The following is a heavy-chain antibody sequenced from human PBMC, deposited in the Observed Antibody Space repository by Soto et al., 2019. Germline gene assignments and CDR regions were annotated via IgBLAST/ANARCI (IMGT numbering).Heavy chain of an antibody. CDR1: GFTVSSNY. J-gene: IGHJ6*02. D-gene: IGHD2-2*01. V-gene: IGHV3-53*01. CDR3: ARDDTVVVPAASGPYYYYYGMDV. Sequence: GGSLRLSCAASGFTVSSNYMSWVRQAPGKGLEWVSVIYSGGSTYYADSVKGRFTISRDNSKNTLYLQMNSLRAEDTAVYYCARDDTVVVPAASGPYYYYYGMDVWGQGTTVTVSS. CDR2: IYSGGST.